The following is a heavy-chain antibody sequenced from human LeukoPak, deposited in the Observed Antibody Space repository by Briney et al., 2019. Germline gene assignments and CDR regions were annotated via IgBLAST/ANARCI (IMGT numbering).Heavy chain of an antibody. CDR1: AFTFRDHG. V-gene: IGHV3-30*02. Sequence: PGGSLRLSCAASAFTFRDHGLHWVRQSPGKGLEWVAFILYAGSNKFYADSVKGRFAIARDNSKYTLSLQMNSLRAEDTATYYCARAIDKGTGYYMDYWGQGTLVIVSS. J-gene: IGHJ4*02. CDR3: ARAIDKGTGYYMDY. D-gene: IGHD3-22*01. CDR2: ILYAGSNK.